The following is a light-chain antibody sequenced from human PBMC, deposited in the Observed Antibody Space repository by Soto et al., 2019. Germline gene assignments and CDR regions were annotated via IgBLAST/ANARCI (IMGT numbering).Light chain of an antibody. CDR2: LNSDGIH. CDR1: SGHSTYA. V-gene: IGLV4-69*02. Sequence: QPVLTQSPSASASLGASVKLTCTLSSGHSTYAIAWHQQQPDKGPRYLMKLNSDGIHTKGDGIPDRFSGSSSGAERHLTISSLQSEDEADYYCQTWGTGSVVFGGGTKLTVL. J-gene: IGLJ3*02. CDR3: QTWGTGSVV.